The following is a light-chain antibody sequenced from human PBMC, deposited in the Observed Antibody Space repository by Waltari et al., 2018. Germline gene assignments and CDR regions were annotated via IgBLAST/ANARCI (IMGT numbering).Light chain of an antibody. CDR1: QSLSSTY. CDR2: GAS. CDR3: QQYNKSPYT. V-gene: IGKV3-20*01. Sequence: EIVLTQSPGTLSLSPGERATLSCRASQSLSSTYLAWYQLKPGQAPRLLIYGASSRAAGIPERFSGSGSRTDFTLTISRLEPEDFAVYYCQQYNKSPYTFGQGTKLRIK. J-gene: IGKJ2*01.